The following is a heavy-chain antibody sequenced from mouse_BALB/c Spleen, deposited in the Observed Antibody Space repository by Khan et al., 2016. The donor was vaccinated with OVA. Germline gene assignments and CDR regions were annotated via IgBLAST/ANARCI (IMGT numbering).Heavy chain of an antibody. V-gene: IGHV3-2*02. Sequence: EVQLQESGPGLVKPSQSLSLTCTVTGYSITSDYACNWIRQFPGNILEWMGFINYSGGTSYLPSLKSRISITRDTSKNQFFLQLNSVTTEDSATDYCARWFDYWGQGTMVTVSA. CDR3: ARWFDY. J-gene: IGHJ3*01. CDR1: GYSITSDYA. CDR2: INYSGGT.